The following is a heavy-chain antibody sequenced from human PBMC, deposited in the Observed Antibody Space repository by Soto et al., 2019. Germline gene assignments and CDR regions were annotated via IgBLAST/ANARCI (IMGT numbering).Heavy chain of an antibody. CDR1: GFTFSSYW. CDR3: ARFFGSGQIWARPYYFDY. D-gene: IGHD3-3*01. Sequence: GGSLRLSCAASGFTFSSYWMSWVRQAPGKGLEWVANIKQDGSEKYYVDSVKGRFTISRDNAKNSLYLQMNSLRAEDTAVYYCARFFGSGQIWARPYYFDYWGQGTLVTVSS. CDR2: IKQDGSEK. J-gene: IGHJ4*02. V-gene: IGHV3-7*01.